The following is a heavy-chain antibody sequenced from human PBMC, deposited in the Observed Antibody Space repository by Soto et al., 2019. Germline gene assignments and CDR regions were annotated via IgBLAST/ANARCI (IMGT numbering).Heavy chain of an antibody. D-gene: IGHD3-10*01. CDR1: GFTFSSHW. CDR2: IDSEGTST. V-gene: IGHV3-74*01. Sequence: PGGSLRLSCAASGFTFSSHWMHWARQAPGKGLVWVSRIDSEGTSTNYADSVKGRFTISRDNAKNTLYLQMNSLRAEDTAVYYCSRGPPKPSGNYYNGDYWGQGTLVTVSS. CDR3: SRGPPKPSGNYYNGDY. J-gene: IGHJ4*02.